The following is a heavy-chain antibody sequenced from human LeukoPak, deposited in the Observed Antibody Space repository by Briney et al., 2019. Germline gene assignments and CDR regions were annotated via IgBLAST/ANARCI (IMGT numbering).Heavy chain of an antibody. J-gene: IGHJ4*02. V-gene: IGHV1-69*13. CDR3: ARGGYYDSSGYYYGDY. D-gene: IGHD3-22*01. CDR2: IIPIFGTA. CDR1: GGTFSSYA. Sequence: SVKVSCKASGGTFSSYAISWVRQAPGQGLEWMGGIIPIFGTANYAQKFQGRVTITADESTSTAYMELSSLRSEDTAVYYCARGGYYDSSGYYYGDYWGQGTLVTVSS.